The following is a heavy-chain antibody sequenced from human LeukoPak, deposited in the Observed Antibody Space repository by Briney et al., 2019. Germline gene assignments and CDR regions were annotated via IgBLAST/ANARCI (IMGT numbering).Heavy chain of an antibody. J-gene: IGHJ6*02. CDR2: IYHSGST. Sequence: SQTLSLTCAVSGGSISSGGYSWSWIRQPPGKGLEWIGYIYHSGSTYYNPSLKSRVTISVDTSKNQFSLKLSSVTAADTAVYYCARGNYDFWSGYPHTYYGMDVWGQGTTVTVSS. CDR3: ARGNYDFWSGYPHTYYGMDV. D-gene: IGHD3-3*01. CDR1: GGSISSGGYS. V-gene: IGHV4-30-2*01.